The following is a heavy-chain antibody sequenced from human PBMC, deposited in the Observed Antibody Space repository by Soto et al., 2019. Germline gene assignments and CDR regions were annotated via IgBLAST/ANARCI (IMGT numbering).Heavy chain of an antibody. Sequence: EVQLVESGGGLVQPGGSLRLSCAASGFTFSGYWMHWVRQGTEKGLVWGSRITPIGRSTSYADCVRGRFTISRDSAEYTMYLEMNSLRVEDTAVYYCSRGTAVNLDYWGRGTLVTVSS. J-gene: IGHJ4*02. CDR3: SRGTAVNLDY. CDR1: GFTFSGYW. D-gene: IGHD4-17*01. V-gene: IGHV3-74*01. CDR2: ITPIGRST.